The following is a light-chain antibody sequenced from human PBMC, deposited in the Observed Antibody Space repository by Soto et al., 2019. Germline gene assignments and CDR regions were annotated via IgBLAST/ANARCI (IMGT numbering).Light chain of an antibody. Sequence: EIVLTQSPGTLSLSPGERATLSYRASQSVSSSYLAWYQQKPGQAPRLLIYGASSRATGIPDRFSGSGSGTDFTLTISRLEPEEFAVYYCQQYGSSQSFGQGTKVEIK. CDR2: GAS. J-gene: IGKJ1*01. CDR3: QQYGSSQS. CDR1: QSVSSSY. V-gene: IGKV3-20*01.